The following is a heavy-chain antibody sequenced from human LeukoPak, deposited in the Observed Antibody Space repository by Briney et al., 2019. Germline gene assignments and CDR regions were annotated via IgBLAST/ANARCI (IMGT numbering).Heavy chain of an antibody. J-gene: IGHJ4*02. CDR1: GFTFSSYA. Sequence: GGSLRLSCAASGFTFSSYAMSWVRQAPGKGLEWVSAISGSGGSTYYADSVKGRFTISRDNSKNTLYLQMNSLRAEDTAVYYCAKGYVAARSLSEDFDYWGQGTLVTVSS. D-gene: IGHD6-6*01. V-gene: IGHV3-23*01. CDR3: AKGYVAARSLSEDFDY. CDR2: ISGSGGST.